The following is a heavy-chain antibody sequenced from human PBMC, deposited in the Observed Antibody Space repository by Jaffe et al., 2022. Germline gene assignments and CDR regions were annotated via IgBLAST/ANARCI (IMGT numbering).Heavy chain of an antibody. Sequence: QVQLQESGPGLVKPSETLSLTCTVSGGSVSSGSYYWSWIRQPPGKGLEWIGYIYYSGSTNYNPSLKSRVTISVDTSKNQFSLKLSSVTAADTAVYYCARRAISYYYYMDVWGKGTTVTVSS. V-gene: IGHV4-61*01. CDR1: GGSVSSGSYY. J-gene: IGHJ6*03. CDR3: ARRAISYYYYMDV. D-gene: IGHD3-10*01. CDR2: IYYSGST.